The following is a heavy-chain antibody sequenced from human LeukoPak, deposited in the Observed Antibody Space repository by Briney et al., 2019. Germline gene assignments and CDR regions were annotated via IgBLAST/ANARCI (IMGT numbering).Heavy chain of an antibody. D-gene: IGHD2-2*01. CDR2: ISYRGST. Sequence: SETLSLTCTVSGGSISSGYWSWIRQPPGKGLEWIGWISYRGSTTYNPSLKTRVTMSLDTSKNQFSLKLSSVTAADTAVYYCARQASCSSTNCYPFDYWGQGTLVTVSS. V-gene: IGHV4-59*08. J-gene: IGHJ4*02. CDR3: ARQASCSSTNCYPFDY. CDR1: GGSISSGY.